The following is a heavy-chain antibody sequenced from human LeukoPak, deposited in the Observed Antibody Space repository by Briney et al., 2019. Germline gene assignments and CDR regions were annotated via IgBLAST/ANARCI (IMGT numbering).Heavy chain of an antibody. CDR3: ARHYGP. CDR2: IYDRGST. D-gene: IGHD3-10*01. Sequence: SETLSLTCTVSGGSIRSSYDYGGWGRQPPGEGREWFGSIYDRGSTCYNPALKSRVTISVATSKNQFSLKLNSVTAADTTVYYCARHYGPWGQGTLVTVSS. J-gene: IGHJ5*02. V-gene: IGHV4-39*01. CDR1: GGSIRSSYDY.